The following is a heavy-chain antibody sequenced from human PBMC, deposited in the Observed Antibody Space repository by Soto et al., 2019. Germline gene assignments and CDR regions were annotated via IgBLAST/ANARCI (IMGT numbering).Heavy chain of an antibody. D-gene: IGHD2-2*01. Sequence: ASVKVSCKASGYTFTSYYMHWGRQAPGQGLEWMGIINPSGGSTSYAQKFQGRVTMTRDTSTSTVYMELSSLRSEDTAVYYCALRYCSSTSCYLGWFDPWGQGTLVTVSS. CDR1: GYTFTSYY. J-gene: IGHJ5*02. CDR2: INPSGGST. CDR3: ALRYCSSTSCYLGWFDP. V-gene: IGHV1-46*03.